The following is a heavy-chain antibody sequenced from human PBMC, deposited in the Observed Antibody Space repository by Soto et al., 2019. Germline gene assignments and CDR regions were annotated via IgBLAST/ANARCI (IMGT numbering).Heavy chain of an antibody. V-gene: IGHV5-51*01. CDR3: ARHGDGIGATTPYGMDV. CDR1: GYSFTSYW. Sequence: PGESLKISCKGSGYSFTSYWIGWVRQMPGKGLEWMGIIYPGDSDTRYSPSFQGQVTISADKSISTAYLQWSSLKALDTAMYYCARHGDGIGATTPYGMDVWGQGTTVTVSS. D-gene: IGHD6-13*01. CDR2: IYPGDSDT. J-gene: IGHJ6*02.